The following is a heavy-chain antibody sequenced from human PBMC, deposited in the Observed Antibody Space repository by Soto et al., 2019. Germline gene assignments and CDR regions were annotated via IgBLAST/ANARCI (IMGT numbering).Heavy chain of an antibody. CDR1: GFTFSSYS. CDR2: ISSSSSYI. J-gene: IGHJ4*02. Sequence: EVQLVESGGGLVKPGGSLRLSCAASGFTFSSYSMNWVRQAPGKGLEWVSSISSSSSYIYYADSVKGRFTISRDNAKNSLYLQMNSLRAEDTAVYYCARDRRDGCNFDYWGQGTLVTVSS. V-gene: IGHV3-21*01. D-gene: IGHD6-19*01. CDR3: ARDRRDGCNFDY.